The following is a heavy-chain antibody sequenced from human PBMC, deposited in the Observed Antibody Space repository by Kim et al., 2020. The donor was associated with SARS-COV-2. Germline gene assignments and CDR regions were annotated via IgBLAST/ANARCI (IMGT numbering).Heavy chain of an antibody. J-gene: IGHJ5*02. V-gene: IGHV3-48*03. CDR3: ARDRGGYSSSSGGWFDP. Sequence: VKGRFTISRDNAKNSRYLKMNSLRAEDTAVYYCARDRGGYSSSSGGWFDPWGQGTLVTVSS. D-gene: IGHD6-6*01.